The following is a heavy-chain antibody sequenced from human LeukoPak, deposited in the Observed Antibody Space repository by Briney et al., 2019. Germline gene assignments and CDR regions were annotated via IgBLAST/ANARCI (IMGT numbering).Heavy chain of an antibody. D-gene: IGHD1-26*01. J-gene: IGHJ4*01. CDR3: ARTVGARTFYLDY. CDR2: IYYSGST. V-gene: IGHV4-30-4*08. Sequence: SETLSLTCTVSGGSISSGDYYWSWIRQPPGKGLEWIGYIYYSGSTYYNPSLKSRVTISVDTSKNQFSLKLSSVTAADTAVYYCARTVGARTFYLDYWGHGTLVTVSS. CDR1: GGSISSGDYY.